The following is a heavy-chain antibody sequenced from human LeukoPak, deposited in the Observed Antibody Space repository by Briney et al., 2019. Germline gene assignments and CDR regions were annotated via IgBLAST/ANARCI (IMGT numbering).Heavy chain of an antibody. V-gene: IGHV4-39*01. D-gene: IGHD6-19*01. CDR3: ALYSSGWYDY. CDR2: IYYSGRT. CDR1: GGSISSSSYY. Sequence: MPSETLSLTCTVSGGSISSSSYYWGWIRQPPWKGLEWIGSIYYSGRTYSNPSLKSRVTISIDTSKTQFSLKLSSVTAADTAVYYCALYSSGWYDYWGQGTLVTVSS. J-gene: IGHJ4*02.